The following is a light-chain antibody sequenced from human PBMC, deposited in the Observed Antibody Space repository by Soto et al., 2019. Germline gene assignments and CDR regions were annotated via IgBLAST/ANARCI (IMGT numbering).Light chain of an antibody. CDR1: NSYVGGYNF. V-gene: IGLV2-14*01. CDR3: SSYASSSTLV. J-gene: IGLJ1*01. Sequence: LTQPCSVFWSPGPSVTHSRAWNNSYVGGYNFVSWYQQHPGKAPKLMIYDVSNRPSGVSNRFSGSKSGNTASLTISGLQAEDEADYYCSSYASSSTLVFGTGTKVTVL. CDR2: DVS.